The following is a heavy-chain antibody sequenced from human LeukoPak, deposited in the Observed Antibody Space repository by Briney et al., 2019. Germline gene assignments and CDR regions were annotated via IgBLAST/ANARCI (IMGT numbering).Heavy chain of an antibody. Sequence: PSETLSLTCAVYGGSFSGYYWSWIRQPPGKGLEWIGEINHSGSTYYNPSLKSRVTISVDTSKNQFSLKLSSVTAADTAVYYCARALSGWYFVGYYFDYWGQGTLVTVSS. V-gene: IGHV4-34*01. CDR1: GGSFSGYY. J-gene: IGHJ4*02. CDR3: ARALSGWYFVGYYFDY. D-gene: IGHD6-19*01. CDR2: INHSGST.